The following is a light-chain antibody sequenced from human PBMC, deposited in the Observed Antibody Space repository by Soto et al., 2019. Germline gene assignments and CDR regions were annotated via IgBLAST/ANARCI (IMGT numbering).Light chain of an antibody. J-gene: IGKJ1*01. CDR2: DAS. CDR1: QSISSW. Sequence: DIPMTQSPSTLPPSLLARVNLTCRASQSISSWLAWYQQKPGKAPKLLIYDASSLESGVPSRFSGRGSGTEFTLTISSLQPDDFATYYCQQYNSYWTFGQGTKVDI. CDR3: QQYNSYWT. V-gene: IGKV1-5*01.